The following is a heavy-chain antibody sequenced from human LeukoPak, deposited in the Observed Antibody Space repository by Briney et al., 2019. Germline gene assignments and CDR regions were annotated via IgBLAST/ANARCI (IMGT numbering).Heavy chain of an antibody. D-gene: IGHD6-13*01. CDR2: IRYDGSNK. J-gene: IGHJ4*02. V-gene: IGHV3-30*02. CDR1: GFTFSSYG. Sequence: GGSLRLSCAASGFTFSSYGMHWVRQAPGEGLEWVAFIRYDGSNKYYADSVKGRFTISRDNSKNTLYLQMNSLRAEDTAVYYCAREATRYSSSWYDYWGQGTLVTVSS. CDR3: AREATRYSSSWYDY.